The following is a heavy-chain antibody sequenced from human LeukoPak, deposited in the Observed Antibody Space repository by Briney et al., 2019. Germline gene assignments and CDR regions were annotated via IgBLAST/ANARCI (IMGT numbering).Heavy chain of an antibody. CDR1: GYTFTGYY. Sequence: ASVKVSCKASGYTFTGYYMHWVRQAPGQGLEWMGWINPNSSGPNYAQQSQGRVTMTRDTSISTASLEGSRLRSDAPAGFFCGRDPGDYGDYAYGGKGTLVTVSS. D-gene: IGHD4-17*01. CDR3: GRDPGDYGDYAY. CDR2: INPNSSGP. J-gene: IGHJ4*02. V-gene: IGHV1-2*02.